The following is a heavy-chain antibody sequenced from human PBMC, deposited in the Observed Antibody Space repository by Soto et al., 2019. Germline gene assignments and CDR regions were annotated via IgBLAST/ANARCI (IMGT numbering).Heavy chain of an antibody. CDR2: IIPIFGTA. V-gene: IGHV1-69*12. CDR3: ASWRGSPEKQYGMDV. J-gene: IGHJ6*02. D-gene: IGHD1-26*01. CDR1: GGTFSSYA. Sequence: QVQLVQSGAEVKKPGSSVKVSCKASGGTFSSYAISWVRQAPGQGLEWMGGIIPIFGTANYAQKFQGRVTITADQSKHNANMELSSLRSEDTAGDYCASWRGSPEKQYGMDVWGQGATVTVSS.